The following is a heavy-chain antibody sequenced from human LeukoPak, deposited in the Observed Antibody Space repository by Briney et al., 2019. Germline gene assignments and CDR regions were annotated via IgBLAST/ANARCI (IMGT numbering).Heavy chain of an antibody. D-gene: IGHD6-19*01. Sequence: GGSLRLSCAVSGFTFSSYSMNWVRQAPGKGLEWVSYISSSGSTIYYADSVKGRFTISRDNAKNSLYLQMNGLRDEDTAVYFCARYGSGWGFDYWGQGTLVTVSS. CDR2: ISSSGSTI. J-gene: IGHJ4*02. V-gene: IGHV3-48*02. CDR3: ARYGSGWGFDY. CDR1: GFTFSSYS.